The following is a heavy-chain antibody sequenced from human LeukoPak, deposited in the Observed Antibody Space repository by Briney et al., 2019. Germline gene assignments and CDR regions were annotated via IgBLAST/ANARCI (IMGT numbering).Heavy chain of an antibody. D-gene: IGHD4-17*01. CDR2: ISSTSSTI. Sequence: PGGSLRLSCASSGFTFSGYSMNWVRQAPGKGLEWVSYISSTSSTIYYADSVKGRFTISRDNAKNSLYLQMNSLRADDTAVYYCARERTVTTDWFDPWGQETLVTVSS. CDR1: GFTFSGYS. J-gene: IGHJ5*02. V-gene: IGHV3-48*01. CDR3: ARERTVTTDWFDP.